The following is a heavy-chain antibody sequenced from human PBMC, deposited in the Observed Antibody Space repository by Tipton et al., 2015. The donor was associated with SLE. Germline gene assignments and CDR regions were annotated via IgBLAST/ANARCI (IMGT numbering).Heavy chain of an antibody. V-gene: IGHV1-18*01. Sequence: QSGAEVKKPGTSMKVSCKTSGYTFTSSGISWVRQAPGQGLEWMGWVSAYTGVTNYAQNLQGRVTMTTDTSTSTAYMELSSLRYDDTAVYYCARSIVATTDFDFWGQGTLVTVSS. CDR3: ARSIVATTDFDF. J-gene: IGHJ4*02. D-gene: IGHD5-12*01. CDR2: VSAYTGVT. CDR1: GYTFTSSG.